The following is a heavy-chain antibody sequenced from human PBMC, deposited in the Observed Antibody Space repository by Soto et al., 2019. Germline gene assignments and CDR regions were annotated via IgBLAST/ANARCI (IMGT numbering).Heavy chain of an antibody. J-gene: IGHJ4*02. CDR1: GYIFTTFY. D-gene: IGHD6-6*01. CDR2: INPNGGST. Sequence: QVQLVQPGAEVKKPGASVKFSCKESGYIFTTFYINWVRQAPGEGLEWIGIINPNGGSTNYAQNFQGRVTMTRDTSTSTVYMDLRRLRAEDTAVYYCTRGLASGDYWGQGTLITVSS. V-gene: IGHV1-46*03. CDR3: TRGLASGDY.